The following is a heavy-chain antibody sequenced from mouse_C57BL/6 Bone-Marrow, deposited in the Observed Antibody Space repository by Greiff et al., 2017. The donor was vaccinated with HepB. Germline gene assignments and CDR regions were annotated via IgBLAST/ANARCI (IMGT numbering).Heavy chain of an antibody. V-gene: IGHV1-80*01. CDR1: GYAFSSYW. Sequence: VQLVESGAELVKPGASVKISCKASGYAFSSYWMNWVKQRPGKGLEWIGQIYPGDGDTNYNGKFKGKATLTADKSSSTAYMPLSSLTSEDSAVYFCARFYYPYYYAMDYWGQGTSVTVSS. CDR2: IYPGDGDT. CDR3: ARFYYPYYYAMDY. J-gene: IGHJ4*01. D-gene: IGHD2-1*01.